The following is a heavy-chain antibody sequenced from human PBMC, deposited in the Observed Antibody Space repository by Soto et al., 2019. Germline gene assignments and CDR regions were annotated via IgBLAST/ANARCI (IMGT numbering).Heavy chain of an antibody. D-gene: IGHD2-21*01. V-gene: IGHV3-7*03. CDR3: AREISDTQNSPYYYYGMDV. CDR2: IKQDGSEK. J-gene: IGHJ6*02. CDR1: GFTFSSYW. Sequence: GGSLRLSCAASGFTFSSYWMSWVRQAPGKGLEWVANIKQDGSEKYYVDSVKGRFTISRDNAKNSLYLQMNSLRAEDTAVYYRAREISDTQNSPYYYYGMDVWGQGTTV.